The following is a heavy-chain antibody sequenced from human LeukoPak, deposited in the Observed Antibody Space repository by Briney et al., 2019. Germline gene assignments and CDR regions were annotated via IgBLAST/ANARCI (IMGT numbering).Heavy chain of an antibody. J-gene: IGHJ5*02. V-gene: IGHV4-39*01. Sequence: SETLSLTCSVSGGSISITGYYWGWIRQPPGKGLEWIGSIYYTGSTYVNPSLKSRVSMSVDTSKNQFSLKLTSVTAPDTAVYYCARRLTQYDCFDPWGQGILVTVSS. CDR3: ARRLTQYDCFDP. D-gene: IGHD2-2*01. CDR1: GGSISITGYY. CDR2: IYYTGST.